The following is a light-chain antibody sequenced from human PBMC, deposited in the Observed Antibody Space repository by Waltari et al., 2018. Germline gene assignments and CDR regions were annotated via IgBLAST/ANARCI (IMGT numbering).Light chain of an antibody. V-gene: IGKV3-11*01. CDR2: DAS. J-gene: IGKJ4*01. Sequence: EIVLTQSPATLSLSPGQRATLSCRASERIASHLAWFRQKPGQPPRLLIYDASTRATGIPVRFSGSGFGTDFTLTISSLEPEDFAVYFCQQGSMWPLTFGGGTKVEIK. CDR3: QQGSMWPLT. CDR1: ERIASH.